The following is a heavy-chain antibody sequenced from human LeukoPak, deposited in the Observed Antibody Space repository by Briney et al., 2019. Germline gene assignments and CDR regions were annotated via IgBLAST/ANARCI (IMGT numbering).Heavy chain of an antibody. CDR3: ARLRYYDSSGYYTKAFDI. V-gene: IGHV5-51*01. Sequence: GESLKISCKGSGYSFTNYWIGWVRQMPGKGLEWMGIIYPGDSDTRYSPSFQGQVTISADKSISTAYLQWSSLKASDTAMYYCARLRYYDSSGYYTKAFDIWGQGTMVTVSS. J-gene: IGHJ3*02. CDR1: GYSFTNYW. CDR2: IYPGDSDT. D-gene: IGHD3-22*01.